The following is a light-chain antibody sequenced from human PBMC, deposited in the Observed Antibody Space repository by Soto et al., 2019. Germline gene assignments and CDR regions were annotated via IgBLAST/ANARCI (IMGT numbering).Light chain of an antibody. Sequence: DIQITQSPSTLSGSVGDRVTITCRASQTISSWLAWYRQKPGKAPKLLIYDASSLESGVPSRFSGSGSGTEFTLTISSLQPEDVATYYCQKYNSAPLTFGGGTKVDI. J-gene: IGKJ4*01. CDR1: QTISSW. CDR2: DAS. V-gene: IGKV1-5*01. CDR3: QKYNSAPLT.